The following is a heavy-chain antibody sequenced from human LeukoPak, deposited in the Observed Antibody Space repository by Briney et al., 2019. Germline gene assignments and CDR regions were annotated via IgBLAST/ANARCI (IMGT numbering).Heavy chain of an antibody. CDR3: AIDPTYYDFWSGYYAGGLFDY. Sequence: SETLSLTCAVYGGSFSGYYWSWIRQPPGKGLEWIGEINHSGSTNYNPSLKSRVTISVDTSKTQFSLKLSSVTAADTAVYHCAIDPTYYDFWSGYYAGGLFDYWGQGTLVTVSS. CDR1: GGSFSGYY. V-gene: IGHV4-34*01. J-gene: IGHJ4*02. CDR2: INHSGST. D-gene: IGHD3-3*01.